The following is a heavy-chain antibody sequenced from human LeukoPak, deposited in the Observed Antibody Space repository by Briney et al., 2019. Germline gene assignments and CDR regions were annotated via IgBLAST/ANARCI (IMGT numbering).Heavy chain of an antibody. J-gene: IGHJ4*02. Sequence: GGSLRLSCAASGFTFSSYAMHWVRQAPGKALEWVAFIRYDGSNKYYADSVRGRFTISRDSSKNTLYLQVNSLRPDDTAVYYCAKAPGRFYPTEYFDYWGQGTLVTVSS. V-gene: IGHV3-30*02. D-gene: IGHD3-3*01. CDR2: IRYDGSNK. CDR3: AKAPGRFYPTEYFDY. CDR1: GFTFSSYA.